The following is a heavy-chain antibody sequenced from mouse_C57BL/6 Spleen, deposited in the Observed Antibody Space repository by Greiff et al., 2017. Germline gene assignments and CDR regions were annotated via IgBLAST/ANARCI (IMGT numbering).Heavy chain of an antibody. D-gene: IGHD4-1*01. CDR3: ARNKGLSWDGYFDV. CDR2: IDPSDSET. V-gene: IGHV1-52*01. CDR1: GYTFTSYW. J-gene: IGHJ1*03. Sequence: QVQLQQPGAELVRPGSSVKLSCKASGYTFTSYWMHWVKQRPIQGLEWIGNIDPSDSETNYNQKFKDKATLTVDKSSSTAYMQLSSLTSEDSAVXYCARNKGLSWDGYFDVWGTGTTVTVSS.